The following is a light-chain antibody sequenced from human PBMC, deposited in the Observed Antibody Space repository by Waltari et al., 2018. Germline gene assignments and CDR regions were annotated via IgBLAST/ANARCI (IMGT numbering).Light chain of an antibody. J-gene: IGKJ1*01. V-gene: IGKV3-20*01. CDR2: RAS. Sequence: EIVLTQSPGTASLSPGERVTLSCRASQSVGSSSLAWYQQKPGQAPRLVIYRASRRATGNPDRFRGSGSETDFSLTLSRLEPEDFAVYYCQQHGTLPATFGQGTKVEIK. CDR1: QSVGSSS. CDR3: QQHGTLPAT.